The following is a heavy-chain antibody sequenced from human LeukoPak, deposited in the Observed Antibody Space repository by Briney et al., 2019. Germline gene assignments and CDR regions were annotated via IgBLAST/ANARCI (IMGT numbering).Heavy chain of an antibody. CDR3: AKSSGYYYGGRDAFDI. CDR2: IRYDGSNK. V-gene: IGHV3-30*02. D-gene: IGHD3-22*01. J-gene: IGHJ3*02. Sequence: TGGSLRLSCAASGFTFSSYGMHWVRQAPGKGLEWVAFIRYDGSNKYYADSVKGRFTISRDNSKNTLYLQMTSLRAEDTAVYYCAKSSGYYYGGRDAFDIWGQGTMVTVSS. CDR1: GFTFSSYG.